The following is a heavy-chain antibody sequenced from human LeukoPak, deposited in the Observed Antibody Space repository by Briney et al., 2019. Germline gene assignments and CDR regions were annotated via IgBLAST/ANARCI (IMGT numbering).Heavy chain of an antibody. J-gene: IGHJ4*02. CDR1: GFTFSTYW. Sequence: GGSLRLSCAASGFTFSTYWMAWVRQTPGKGLEWVALISYDGRNKYYGDSVKGRFTISKDNSKKELYLQMNSLRTEDTAMYYCTIDPPYSNNVFESWGQGTLVTVSS. V-gene: IGHV3-30*03. CDR3: TIDPPYSNNVFES. D-gene: IGHD4-11*01. CDR2: ISYDGRNK.